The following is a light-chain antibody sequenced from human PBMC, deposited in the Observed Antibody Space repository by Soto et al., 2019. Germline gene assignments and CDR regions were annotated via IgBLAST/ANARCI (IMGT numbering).Light chain of an antibody. J-gene: IGLJ2*01. V-gene: IGLV7-46*01. CDR3: LLSYGDPVV. CDR1: PGPVTNTHY. CDR2: DTN. Sequence: QAVVTQEPSLTVSPGGTVTLTCGSSPGPVTNTHYPYWFQQKPGQAPRTLIYDTNNRHSWTPARFSGSLLGGKAVLTLSNAQPEDEADYYCLLSYGDPVVFGGGTKLTAL.